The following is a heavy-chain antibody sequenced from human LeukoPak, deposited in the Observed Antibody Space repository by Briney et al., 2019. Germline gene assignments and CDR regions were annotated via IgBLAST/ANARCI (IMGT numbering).Heavy chain of an antibody. Sequence: SQTLSLTCTVSGGSISSGSYYWSWIRQPAGKGLEWIGRIYTSGSTNYNPSLKCRVTISVDTSKNQFSLKLSSVTAADTAVYYCARERTYCGGDCYGWFDPWGQGTLVTVSS. CDR3: ARERTYCGGDCYGWFDP. CDR2: IYTSGST. D-gene: IGHD2-21*02. CDR1: GGSISSGSYY. V-gene: IGHV4-61*02. J-gene: IGHJ5*02.